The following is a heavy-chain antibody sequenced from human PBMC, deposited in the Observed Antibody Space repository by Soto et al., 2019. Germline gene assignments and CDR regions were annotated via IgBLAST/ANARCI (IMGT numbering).Heavy chain of an antibody. CDR1: GGSISNGNYY. CDR3: AINETTRPWFAA. Sequence: LSETLSLTCTVSGGSISNGNYYWSWIRQLPGKGLEWIGSIYYIGTTSYNPSLKSRVTMSIDTSKNQFSLKLGSVVAADTAMYYCAINETTRPWFAAWRQRTLVTVSS. CDR2: IYYIGTT. V-gene: IGHV4-31*03. D-gene: IGHD1-1*01. J-gene: IGHJ5*02.